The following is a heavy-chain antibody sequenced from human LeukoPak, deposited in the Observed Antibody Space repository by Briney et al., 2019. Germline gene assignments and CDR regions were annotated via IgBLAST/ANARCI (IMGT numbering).Heavy chain of an antibody. Sequence: GGSLRLSCTASGFTFSTYNMNWVRQAPGKWLEWVSSISTISNYIYYADSVKSRFTISRENSKNSLYLQMNVLIAEDTAVYYFGSGNETIVATRDSIDYWRQGPVVTVSS. CDR2: ISTISNYI. D-gene: IGHD5-12*01. V-gene: IGHV3-21*01. J-gene: IGHJ4*02. CDR3: GSGNETIVATRDSIDY. CDR1: GFTFSTYN.